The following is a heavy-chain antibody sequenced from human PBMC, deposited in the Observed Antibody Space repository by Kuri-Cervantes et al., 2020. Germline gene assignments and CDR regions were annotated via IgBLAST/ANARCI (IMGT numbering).Heavy chain of an antibody. D-gene: IGHD2-2*01. CDR2: ISSSSSYI. CDR1: GFTFSSYC. V-gene: IGHV3-21*01. Sequence: GGSLRLSCAASGFTFSSYCMNWVRQAPGKGLEWVSSISSSSSYIYYADSVKGRFTISRDNAKNSLYLQMNSLRAEDTAVYYCARDIVVVGPLLYYYYYGMDVWGQGTTVTVSS. CDR3: ARDIVVVGPLLYYYYYGMDV. J-gene: IGHJ6*02.